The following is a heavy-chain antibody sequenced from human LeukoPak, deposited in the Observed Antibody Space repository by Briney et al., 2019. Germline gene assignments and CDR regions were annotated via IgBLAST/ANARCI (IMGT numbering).Heavy chain of an antibody. Sequence: GGSLRLSCAASGYTFSSHGITWVRQAPGKGLEWVSTINGPGDNPYYAETVKGRFTISRDNSKNTVYLQMNSLKAEDTAIYYCAKVTVCFGCYFDYWGQGALVTVSS. CDR3: AKVTVCFGCYFDY. V-gene: IGHV3-23*01. J-gene: IGHJ4*02. D-gene: IGHD3-10*02. CDR1: GYTFSSHG. CDR2: INGPGDNP.